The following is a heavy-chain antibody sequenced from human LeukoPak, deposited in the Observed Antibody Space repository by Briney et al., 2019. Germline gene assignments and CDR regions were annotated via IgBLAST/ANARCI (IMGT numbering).Heavy chain of an antibody. CDR1: GGSISSYY. CDR2: IYYSGST. Sequence: PSETLSLTCTVSGGSISSYYWSWIRQPPGKGLEWIGYIYYSGSTNYNPSLKSRVTISVDTSKNQFSLKLSSVTAADTAVYYCARGWSSGDYGGYFDYWGQGTLVTVSS. V-gene: IGHV4-59*01. D-gene: IGHD4-17*01. J-gene: IGHJ4*02. CDR3: ARGWSSGDYGGYFDY.